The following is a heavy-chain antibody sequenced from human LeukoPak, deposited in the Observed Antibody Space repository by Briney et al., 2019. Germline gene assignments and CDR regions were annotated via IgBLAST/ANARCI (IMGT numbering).Heavy chain of an antibody. J-gene: IGHJ5*01. CDR3: TRVRSGSYSHWFES. D-gene: IGHD1-26*01. CDR2: INQDGSEK. V-gene: IGHV3-7*01. CDR1: GFTFRNYW. Sequence: GGSLRLSCAASGFTFRNYWMSWVRQAPGKGLEWVANINQDGSEKIYVDSVKGRFTISRDDAESSSYLQMNSLRVEDTAVYYCTRVRSGSYSHWFESWGQGTLVTVSS.